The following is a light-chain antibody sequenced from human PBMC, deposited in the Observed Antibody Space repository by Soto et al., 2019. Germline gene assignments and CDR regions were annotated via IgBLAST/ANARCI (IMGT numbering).Light chain of an antibody. CDR2: DVS. V-gene: IGLV2-14*01. J-gene: IGLJ2*01. CDR1: SSDVGGYNY. CDR3: SSYTSSSTLV. Sequence: QSALTQPASVSGSPGQSITISCNGTSSDVGGYNYVSWYQQHPGKAHKLMIYDVSNRPSGVSNRFSGSKSGNTASLTISGLQAEDEADYYCSSYTSSSTLVFGGGTKLTVL.